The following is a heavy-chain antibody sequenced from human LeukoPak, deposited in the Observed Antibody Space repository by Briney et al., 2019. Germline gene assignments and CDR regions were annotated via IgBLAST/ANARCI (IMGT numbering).Heavy chain of an antibody. CDR2: IYHSGVT. CDR3: AGDPYNYKWFDI. V-gene: IGHV4-59*11. J-gene: IGHJ5*02. CDR1: GWSFNDHY. D-gene: IGHD1-20*01. Sequence: PSETLSLTCAVYGWSFNDHYWNWIRQPPGKGLEWIGYIYHSGVTNSNPSLKRRVTISVDTSKNQFSLKLSSVTAADTAVYYCAGDPYNYKWFDIWGQGTLVTVSS.